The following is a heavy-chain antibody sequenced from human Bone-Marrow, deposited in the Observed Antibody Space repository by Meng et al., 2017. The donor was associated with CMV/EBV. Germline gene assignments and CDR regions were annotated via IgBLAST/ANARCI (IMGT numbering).Heavy chain of an antibody. CDR3: ASCSDTTITAMAKYYFDY. V-gene: IGHV1-69*05. CDR2: IIPIFGTA. Sequence: SVKVSCKASGGTFSSYAISWVRQAPGQGLEWMGGIIPIFGTANYAQKFQGRVTITTDESTSTAYMELSSLRSEDTAVYYCASCSDTTITAMAKYYFDYWGQGNLVNVDS. CDR1: GGTFSSYA. D-gene: IGHD5-18*01. J-gene: IGHJ4*02.